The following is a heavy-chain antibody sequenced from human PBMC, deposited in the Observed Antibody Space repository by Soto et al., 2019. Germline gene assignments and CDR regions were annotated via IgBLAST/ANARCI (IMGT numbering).Heavy chain of an antibody. CDR2: ISYDGSNK. Sequence: QVQLVESGGGVVQPGRSLRLSCAASGFTFSSYGMHWVRQAPGKGLEWVAVISYDGSNKYYADSVKGRFTISRDNSKNTLYLQMNSLRAEDTAVYYWAKEITIPGDAFDIWGQGTMVTVSS. V-gene: IGHV3-30*18. J-gene: IGHJ3*02. CDR3: AKEITIPGDAFDI. CDR1: GFTFSSYG. D-gene: IGHD3-10*01.